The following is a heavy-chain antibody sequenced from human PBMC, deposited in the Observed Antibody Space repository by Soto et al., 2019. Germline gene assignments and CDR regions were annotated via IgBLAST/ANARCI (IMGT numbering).Heavy chain of an antibody. D-gene: IGHD3-22*01. CDR3: ARELYYYDSSGYQSPIL. J-gene: IGHJ4*02. V-gene: IGHV3-48*04. CDR2: ISSSSSTI. CDR1: GFTFSSYS. Sequence: PGGSLRLSCAASGFTFSSYSMNWVRQAPGKGLEWVSYISSSSSTIYYADSVKGRFTISRDNAKNSLYLQMNSLRAEDTAVYYCARELYYYDSSGYQSPILWGQGTLVTVSS.